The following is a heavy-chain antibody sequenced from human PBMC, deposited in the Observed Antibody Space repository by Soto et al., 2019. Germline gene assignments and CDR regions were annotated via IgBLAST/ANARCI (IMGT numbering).Heavy chain of an antibody. D-gene: IGHD2-8*02. J-gene: IGHJ5*02. CDR2: IYYSGST. V-gene: IGHV4-39*02. CDR1: GGSISSTGYN. CDR3: ALLAGFDP. Sequence: SETLSLTCTVSGGSISSTGYNWGWIRQPPGKGLEWIGNIYYSGSTYYNPSLKSRVTMSVDTSKNHFSLKLSSVTAADTAVYYCALLAGFDPWGQGTQVTVSS.